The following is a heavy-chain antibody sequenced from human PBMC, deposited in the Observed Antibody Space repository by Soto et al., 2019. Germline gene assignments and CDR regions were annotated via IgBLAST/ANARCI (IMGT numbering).Heavy chain of an antibody. V-gene: IGHV3-23*01. CDR1: GFSFSNYA. CDR3: AKVGLRLGGDY. J-gene: IGHJ4*02. Sequence: EVQLLESGGGLVQPGGSLRLSCAASGFSFSNYAMSWVRQPPGKGLEWVSTITGNGGTTYYADSVKGRFTISRDNSNNTLFLQVNSLRDEDTAVYYCAKVGLRLGGDYWGQGTLVTVSS. D-gene: IGHD5-12*01. CDR2: ITGNGGTT.